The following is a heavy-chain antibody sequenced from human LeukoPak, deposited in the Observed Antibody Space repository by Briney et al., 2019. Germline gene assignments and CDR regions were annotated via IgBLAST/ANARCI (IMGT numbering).Heavy chain of an antibody. CDR1: GGSISSYY. J-gene: IGHJ3*02. D-gene: IGHD2-15*01. Sequence: SETLSLTCTVSGGSISSYYWSWIRQPAGKGLEWIGRIYTSGSTNYNPSLESRVTMSVDTSKNQFSLKLSSVTAADTAVYYCARDGYCSGGSSYSGYAFDIWGQGTIVTVSS. CDR3: ARDGYCSGGSSYSGYAFDI. V-gene: IGHV4-4*07. CDR2: IYTSGST.